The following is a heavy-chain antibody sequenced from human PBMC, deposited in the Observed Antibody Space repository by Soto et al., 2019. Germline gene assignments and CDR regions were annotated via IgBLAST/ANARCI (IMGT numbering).Heavy chain of an antibody. J-gene: IGHJ4*02. CDR2: IYESGST. V-gene: IGHV4-34*01. Sequence: QVPLQQWGAGLLKPSETLSLTCAVYGGSFSGYYWNWIRQPPGKGLEWFGEIYESGSTNYNPSPKRKVTISVDTATNQLCLKLNSVTAADTAVYYCARGRRYSNGFLDYCGQGTLVTVSS. D-gene: IGHD5-18*01. CDR1: GGSFSGYY. CDR3: ARGRRYSNGFLDY.